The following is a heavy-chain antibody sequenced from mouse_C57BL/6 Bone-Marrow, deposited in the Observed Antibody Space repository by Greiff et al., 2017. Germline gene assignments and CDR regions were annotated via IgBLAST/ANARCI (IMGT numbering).Heavy chain of an antibody. CDR3: ARVNDGYYFGGYFDY. D-gene: IGHD2-3*01. V-gene: IGHV1-9*01. Sequence: QVQLKQSGAELMKPGASVKLSCKATGYTFTGYWIEWVKQRPGHGLEWIGEILPGSGSTNSNEKFKGKATFTADTSSNTAYMQLSSLTTEDSAIYYCARVNDGYYFGGYFDYWGQGTTLTVSS. J-gene: IGHJ2*01. CDR1: GYTFTGYW. CDR2: ILPGSGST.